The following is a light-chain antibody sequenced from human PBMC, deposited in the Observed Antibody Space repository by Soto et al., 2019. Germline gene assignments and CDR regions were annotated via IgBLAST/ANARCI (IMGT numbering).Light chain of an antibody. CDR1: QTVSSSH. CDR3: QQYGSSPRT. CDR2: GAS. V-gene: IGKV3-20*01. Sequence: EIVLTQSPGTLSLSPGKRATLSCRASQTVSSSHLAWYQQRPGRAPRLLIYGASSRATGIPARFSGSGSGTDFTLTISRLEPEDFAVYYCQQYGSSPRTFGQGTKVDIK. J-gene: IGKJ1*01.